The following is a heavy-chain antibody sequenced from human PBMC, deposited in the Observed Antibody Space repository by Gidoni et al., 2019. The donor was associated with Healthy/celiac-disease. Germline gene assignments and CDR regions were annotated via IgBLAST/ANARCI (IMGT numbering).Heavy chain of an antibody. CDR3: ARGSYSSSWYGGDDAFDI. V-gene: IGHV1-2*02. CDR1: GYTFTGYY. D-gene: IGHD6-13*01. J-gene: IGHJ3*02. CDR2: INPNSGG. Sequence: QVQLVQSGAEVKKPGASVKVSCKASGYTFTGYYMHWVRQAPGQGLEWMGWINPNSGGTSISTAYMELSRLRSDDTAVYYCARGSYSSSWYGGDDAFDIWGQGTMVTVSS.